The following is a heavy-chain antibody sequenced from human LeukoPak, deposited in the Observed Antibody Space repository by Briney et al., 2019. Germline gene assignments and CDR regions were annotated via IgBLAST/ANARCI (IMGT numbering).Heavy chain of an antibody. V-gene: IGHV3-7*01. J-gene: IGHJ4*02. CDR1: GFTFSSHW. CDR3: VRDLVWDTGRVDY. D-gene: IGHD3/OR15-3a*01. Sequence: GGSLRLSCAASGFTFSSHWMSWVRQAPRKGLEWLANIKEDGSEKYYVDSVKGRFTISRDNAKNSLFLQMNSLRDEDTATYYCVRDLVWDTGRVDYWGEGTLVTVSS. CDR2: IKEDGSEK.